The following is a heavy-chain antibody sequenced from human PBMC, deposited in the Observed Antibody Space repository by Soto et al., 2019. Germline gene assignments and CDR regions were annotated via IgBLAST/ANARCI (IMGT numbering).Heavy chain of an antibody. D-gene: IGHD3-10*01. V-gene: IGHV1-46*01. CDR1: GYTFTSYY. CDR2: INPSDGST. Sequence: QVQLVQSGAEVKKSGASVKVSCKASGYTFTSYYIHWVRQAPGQGLERMGVINPSDGSTNYAQKFQGRVTMPRDTSTTTVYMELSSLRSEDTAVYYCARMSTKGTMVRGVIITSTVSIDPWGQGTLVTVSS. J-gene: IGHJ5*02. CDR3: ARMSTKGTMVRGVIITSTVSIDP.